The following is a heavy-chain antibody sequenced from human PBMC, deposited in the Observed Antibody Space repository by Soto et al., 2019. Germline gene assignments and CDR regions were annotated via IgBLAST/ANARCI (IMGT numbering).Heavy chain of an antibody. V-gene: IGHV1-2*02. Sequence: QLVQSGAEVKKPGASVRVSCKTSGPTFIADYIHWVRQAPGQGLEWMGWIDPKSGGPTYEQKFLGRVTMTRDTSIHTAYMDMNRLTSDDRAVYYCARVSVDVPEWGQGTLITVSS. CDR3: ARVSVDVPE. D-gene: IGHD5-12*01. CDR2: IDPKSGGP. J-gene: IGHJ4*02. CDR1: GPTFIADY.